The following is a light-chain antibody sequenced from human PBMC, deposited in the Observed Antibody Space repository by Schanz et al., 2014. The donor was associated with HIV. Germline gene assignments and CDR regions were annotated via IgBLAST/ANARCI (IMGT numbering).Light chain of an antibody. Sequence: QSALTQPASVSGSPGQSITISCTGTNSDVGSYNFVSWYQQHPGKAPKLMIYEVIKRPSGVSNRFSGSKSGNTASLTISGLPPEDEADYYCSSYTSSSTYVFGSGTKLTVL. V-gene: IGLV2-14*02. CDR2: EVI. CDR3: SSYTSSSTYV. J-gene: IGLJ1*01. CDR1: NSDVGSYNF.